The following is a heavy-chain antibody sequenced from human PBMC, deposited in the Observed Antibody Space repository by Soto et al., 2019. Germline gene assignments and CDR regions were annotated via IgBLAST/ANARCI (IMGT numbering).Heavy chain of an antibody. CDR1: GFTFSDYH. J-gene: IGHJ6*02. CDR2: IHTYSSHT. D-gene: IGHD1-7*01. V-gene: IGHV3-11*05. Sequence: QVQLVESGGGLVKPGGSLRLSCAASGFTFSDYHMSWIRQAPGKGLEWVSHIHTYSSHTNYADSVKGRFTLSRDDAQNSLYLQMSRLRVEETAVYYCARRTKDVWGQGTTVTVSS. CDR3: ARRTKDV.